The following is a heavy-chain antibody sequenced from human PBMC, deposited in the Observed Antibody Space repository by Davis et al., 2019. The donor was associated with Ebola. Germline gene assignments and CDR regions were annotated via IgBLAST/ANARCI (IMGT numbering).Heavy chain of an antibody. CDR3: ARDKPSGSYSSDY. V-gene: IGHV1-2*02. CDR1: GYSFTGYY. Sequence: ASVTVSCKASGYSFTGYYMHWVRQAPGQGLEWMGWINLSSGGTKYVQKFQGRVTMTRDTSVSTAYMELSRLTSDDTAVYYCARDKPSGSYSSDYWGQGTLVTVSS. D-gene: IGHD1-26*01. J-gene: IGHJ4*02. CDR2: INLSSGGT.